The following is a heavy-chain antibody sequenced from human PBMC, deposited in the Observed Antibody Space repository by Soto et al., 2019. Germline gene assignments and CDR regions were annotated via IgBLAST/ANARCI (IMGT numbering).Heavy chain of an antibody. CDR1: GGSISSYY. Sequence: SETLSLTCTVSGGSISSYYWSWIRQPPGTGLEWIGYIYYSGSTNYNPSLKSRVTISVDTSKNQFSLKLSSVTAADTAVYYCATFARIAVAGRYYYYGMDVWGQGTTVTVSS. V-gene: IGHV4-59*01. CDR2: IYYSGST. CDR3: ATFARIAVAGRYYYYGMDV. J-gene: IGHJ6*02. D-gene: IGHD6-19*01.